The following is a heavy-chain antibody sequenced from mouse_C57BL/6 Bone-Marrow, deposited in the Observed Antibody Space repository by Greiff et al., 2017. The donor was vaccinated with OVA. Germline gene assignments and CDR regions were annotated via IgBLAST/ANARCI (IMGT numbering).Heavy chain of an antibody. CDR2: IDPENGDT. D-gene: IGHD2-3*01. V-gene: IGHV14-4*01. CDR1: GFNIKDDY. Sequence: DVKLVESGAELVRPGASVKLSCTASGFNIKDDYMHWVKQRPEQGLEWIGWIDPENGDTEYASKFQGKATITADTSSNTAYLQLSSLTSEDTAVYYCTTYGYYSSYYAMDYWGQGTSVTVSS. CDR3: TTYGYYSSYYAMDY. J-gene: IGHJ4*01.